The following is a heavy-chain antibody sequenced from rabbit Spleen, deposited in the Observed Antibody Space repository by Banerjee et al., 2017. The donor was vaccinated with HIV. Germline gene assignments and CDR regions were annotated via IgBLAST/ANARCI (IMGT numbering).Heavy chain of an antibody. V-gene: IGHV1S39*01. CDR3: ARDLAAIIGWNFGL. J-gene: IGHJ3*01. CDR2: IDLVFGST. CDR1: GFDFSSYG. D-gene: IGHD1-1*01. Sequence: QEQLVESGGGLIQPGGSLKLSCKASGFDFSSYGVSWVRQAPGKGLEWIGYIDLVFGSTYYANWVNGRFTISKASSTTVTLQMTSLTAADTATYFCARDLAAIIGWNFGLWGQGTLVTVS.